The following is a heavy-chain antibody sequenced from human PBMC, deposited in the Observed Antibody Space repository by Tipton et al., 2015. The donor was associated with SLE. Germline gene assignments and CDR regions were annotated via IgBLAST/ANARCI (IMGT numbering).Heavy chain of an antibody. J-gene: IGHJ4*02. CDR1: GGSISNYY. CDR2: IYYSGST. Sequence: TLSLTCTVSGGSISNYYWSWIRQPPGKGLEWIGYIYYSGSTNYNPSLKSRVIISVDTSKNQFSLKLSSVTAADTAMYYCARNKATPDHWGQGTLATVSS. CDR3: ARNKATPDH. D-gene: IGHD2-15*01. V-gene: IGHV4-59*13.